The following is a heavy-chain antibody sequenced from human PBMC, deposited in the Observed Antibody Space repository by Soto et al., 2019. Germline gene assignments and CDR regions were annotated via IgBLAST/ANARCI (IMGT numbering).Heavy chain of an antibody. D-gene: IGHD2-15*01. CDR1: GFTFSSYW. V-gene: IGHV3-74*01. CDR2: INSDGSST. Sequence: EVQLVESGGGLVQPGGSLRLSCAASGFTFSSYWMHWVRQAPGKGLVWVSRINSDGSSTSYADSVKGRFTISRDNAKNTLYLQMNSLRAEDTAVYYCARDGLGYCSGGSCYGYYYYYYMDVWGKGTTVTVSS. CDR3: ARDGLGYCSGGSCYGYYYYYYMDV. J-gene: IGHJ6*03.